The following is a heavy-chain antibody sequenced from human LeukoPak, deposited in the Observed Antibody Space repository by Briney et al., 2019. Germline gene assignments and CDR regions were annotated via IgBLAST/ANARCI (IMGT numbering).Heavy chain of an antibody. CDR3: SRVLGLWFGERRNRFDP. D-gene: IGHD3-10*01. Sequence: MPSETLSLTCTVSGGSISSGGYSWSWIRQHPGKGLEWIGYIYYSGSTYYNPSLKSRVTISVDTSKNQFSLKLSSVTAADTAVYYCSRVLGLWFGERRNRFDPWGQGTLVTVSS. CDR1: GGSISSGGYS. J-gene: IGHJ5*02. V-gene: IGHV4-31*03. CDR2: IYYSGST.